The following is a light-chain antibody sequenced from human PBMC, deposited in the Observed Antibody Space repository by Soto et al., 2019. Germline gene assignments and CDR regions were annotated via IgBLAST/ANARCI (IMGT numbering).Light chain of an antibody. CDR1: QSISSY. V-gene: IGKV1-39*01. CDR2: AAS. CDR3: QQSYSTPLI. Sequence: DIQMTQSPSSLSASVGDRVTITCRASQSISSYLNWYQQKPGKAPKLLIYAASSLQSGVPSRFSGSGSGTDFTLPISSLQPEDFATYYCQQSYSTPLIFGGGTKVEIK. J-gene: IGKJ4*01.